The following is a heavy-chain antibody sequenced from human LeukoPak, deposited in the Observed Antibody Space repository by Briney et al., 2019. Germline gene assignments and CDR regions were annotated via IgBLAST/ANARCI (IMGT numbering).Heavy chain of an antibody. D-gene: IGHD1-26*01. Sequence: GTSVKVSCKASGFTFTTSAMQWVRQARGQRLEWIGCIVVGSGNTNYAQKFQERVTIARDMSTSTAYMELSSLRSEDTAVYYCAADRWVGATTFDYWGQGTLVTVSS. CDR2: IVVGSGNT. CDR3: AADRWVGATTFDY. CDR1: GFTFTTSA. J-gene: IGHJ4*02. V-gene: IGHV1-58*02.